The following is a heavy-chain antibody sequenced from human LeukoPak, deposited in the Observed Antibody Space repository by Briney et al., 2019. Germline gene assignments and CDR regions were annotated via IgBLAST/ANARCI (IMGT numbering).Heavy chain of an antibody. CDR2: ISGGGEST. D-gene: IGHD1-20*01. CDR1: GFTFSSYA. V-gene: IGHV3-23*01. J-gene: IGHJ4*02. Sequence: GGSLRLSCAASGFTFSSYAMNWVRQAPGKGLEWVSAISGGGESTYNADSVKGRFIISRDNSKNTLYLQMDSLRAEDTAMFYCAKDRLTGTPYYFDYWGQGTLVTVSS. CDR3: AKDRLTGTPYYFDY.